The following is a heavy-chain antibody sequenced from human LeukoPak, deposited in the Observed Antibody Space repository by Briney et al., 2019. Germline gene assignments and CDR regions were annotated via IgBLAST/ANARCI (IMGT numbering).Heavy chain of an antibody. CDR3: ARERHYDFWSGYTPYNWFDP. D-gene: IGHD3-3*01. Sequence: SQTLSLTCAISGDSVSNKNTAWNWIRQSPSRGLEWLGRTYYRSKWHNTYAASVKSRITINPDTSKNQFSLQLNSVTPEDTAVYYCARERHYDFWSGYTPYNWFDPWGQGTLVTVSS. CDR1: GDSVSNKNTA. J-gene: IGHJ5*02. CDR2: TYYRSKWHN. V-gene: IGHV6-1*01.